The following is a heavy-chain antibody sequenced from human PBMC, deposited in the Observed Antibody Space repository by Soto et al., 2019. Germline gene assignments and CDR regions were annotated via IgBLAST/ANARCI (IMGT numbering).Heavy chain of an antibody. D-gene: IGHD3-10*01. V-gene: IGHV4-39*01. CDR1: GGSISSSSYY. Sequence: QLQLQESGPGLVKPSETLSLTCTVSGGSISSSSYYWGWIRQPPGKGLEWIGSIYYSGSTYYNPSLKSRVTISVDTSKNQFSLKLSSVTAADTAVYYCARHWGPRELWFGELLWMAYGMDVWGQGTTVTVSS. CDR3: ARHWGPRELWFGELLWMAYGMDV. J-gene: IGHJ6*02. CDR2: IYYSGST.